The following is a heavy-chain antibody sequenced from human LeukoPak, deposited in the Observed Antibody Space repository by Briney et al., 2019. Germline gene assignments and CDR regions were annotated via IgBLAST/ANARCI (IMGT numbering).Heavy chain of an antibody. D-gene: IGHD3-10*01. J-gene: IGHJ3*02. V-gene: IGHV3-33*01. Sequence: PGGSLRLSCAASGFTFSNYGMHWVRQAPGKGLEWVAVIWYDGSNKYYADSVKGRFTISRDNSKNTLYLQMNSLRAEDTAVYYCARESSQVDAFDIWGQGTMVTVSS. CDR1: GFTFSNYG. CDR3: ARESSQVDAFDI. CDR2: IWYDGSNK.